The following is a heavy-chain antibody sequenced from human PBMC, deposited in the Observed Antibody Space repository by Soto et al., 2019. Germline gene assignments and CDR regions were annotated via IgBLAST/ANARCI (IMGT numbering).Heavy chain of an antibody. D-gene: IGHD3-10*02. V-gene: IGHV1-2*02. CDR2: LSPTTGGT. Sequence: ASVKVSCKTSGNTLTSFYIHWVRQAPGQGLEWVGRLSPTTGGTNYAQHFQGRVTVTWDMSTFTAYMELSSLIYEDTAVYYCARPPGYVTDLYYFNTWGQGTQVTVSS. CDR3: ARPPGYVTDLYYFNT. CDR1: GNTLTSFY. J-gene: IGHJ4*02.